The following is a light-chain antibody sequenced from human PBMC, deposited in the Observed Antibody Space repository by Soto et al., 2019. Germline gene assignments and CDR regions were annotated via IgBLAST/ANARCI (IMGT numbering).Light chain of an antibody. Sequence: DIVMTQSPDSLAVSLGERATINCKSSQSVLYSSNNKNYLAWYQQRPGQPPKLLIYWASTRESGVPDRFSGSGSGTVFTLTITSLQAEYVAVYYCQQYESTPPTFGHGTKLEIK. CDR3: QQYESTPPT. V-gene: IGKV4-1*01. CDR1: QSVLYSSNNKNY. J-gene: IGKJ2*01. CDR2: WAS.